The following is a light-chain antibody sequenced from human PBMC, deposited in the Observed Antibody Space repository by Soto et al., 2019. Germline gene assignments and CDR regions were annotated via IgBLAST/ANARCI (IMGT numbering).Light chain of an antibody. CDR2: QDS. CDR3: QTWASSIVV. CDR1: KLGHKY. V-gene: IGLV3-1*01. Sequence: SYELTQPPSVSVSPGQTASITCSGDKLGHKYVSWYQQKPGQSPILVIYQDSKRPSVIPERVSGSNSGSTATLTISETQAMDEADYYCQTWASSIVVFGGGTKLTVL. J-gene: IGLJ2*01.